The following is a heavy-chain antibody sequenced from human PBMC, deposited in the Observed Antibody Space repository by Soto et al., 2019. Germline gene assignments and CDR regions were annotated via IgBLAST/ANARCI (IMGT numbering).Heavy chain of an antibody. V-gene: IGHV4-30-2*01. CDR1: GGSISSGGYS. D-gene: IGHD4-17*01. CDR3: ARAHYGDYGYGMDV. Sequence: QLQLQESGSGLVKPSQTLSLTCAVSGGSISSGGYSWSWIRQPPGKGLEWIGYIYHSGSTHYNPSLKSRVTTSVDRSKNQFSLKLSSVTAADTAVYYCARAHYGDYGYGMDVWGQGTTVTVSS. CDR2: IYHSGST. J-gene: IGHJ6*02.